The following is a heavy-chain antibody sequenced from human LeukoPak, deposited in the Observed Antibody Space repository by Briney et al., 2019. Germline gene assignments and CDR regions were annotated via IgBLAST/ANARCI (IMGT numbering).Heavy chain of an antibody. V-gene: IGHV3-53*01. D-gene: IGHD6-13*01. J-gene: IGHJ4*02. CDR3: AKEASSSWYDFVDY. Sequence: PGGSPRLSCAASGFTVSSNYMSWVRQAPGKGLEWVSVIYSGGSTYYADSVKGRFTISRDNSKNTLYLQMNSLRAEDTAVYYCAKEASSSWYDFVDYWGQGTLVTVSS. CDR1: GFTVSSNY. CDR2: IYSGGST.